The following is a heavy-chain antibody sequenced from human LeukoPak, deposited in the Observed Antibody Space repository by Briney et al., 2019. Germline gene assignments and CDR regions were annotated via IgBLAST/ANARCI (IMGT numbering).Heavy chain of an antibody. D-gene: IGHD3-3*01. CDR3: ARDRAPAVVLRFLERNWFDP. CDR1: GYTFTSYG. CDR2: ISAYNGNT. Sequence: ASVKVSCKASGYTFTSYGISWVRQAPGQGLEWMGWISAYNGNTNYAQKLQGRVTMTTDTSTSTAYMELRSLRSDGTAVYYCARDRAPAVVLRFLERNWFDPRGQGTLVTVSS. J-gene: IGHJ5*02. V-gene: IGHV1-18*01.